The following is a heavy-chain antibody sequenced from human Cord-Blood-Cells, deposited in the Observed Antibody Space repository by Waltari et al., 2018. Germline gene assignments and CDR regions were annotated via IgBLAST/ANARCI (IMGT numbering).Heavy chain of an antibody. Sequence: QVQLQQWGAGLLKPSETLSLTCAVYGGSFSGYYWSWIRQPPGKGLEWIGEINHSGSTNYNPSLKSRVTISVDTSKNQFSLKLSSVTAADTAVYYCAAGTTSYYYYMDVWGKGTTVTVSS. CDR1: GGSFSGYY. CDR2: INHSGST. D-gene: IGHD1-7*01. J-gene: IGHJ6*03. V-gene: IGHV4-34*01. CDR3: AAGTTSYYYYMDV.